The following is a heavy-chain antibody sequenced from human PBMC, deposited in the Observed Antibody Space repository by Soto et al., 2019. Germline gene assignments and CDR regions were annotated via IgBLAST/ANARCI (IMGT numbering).Heavy chain of an antibody. CDR2: ISGSGGST. Sequence: EVQLLESGGGLVQPGGSLSLSCAASGFTFSSYAMSWVRQTPGKGLEWVSAISGSGGSTYYADSVKGRVTVSRDNSKNTLYLQMNSLRAEDTAVYYCAKGDGIDYYYMDVWGKGTTVTVSS. D-gene: IGHD1-20*01. CDR1: GFTFSSYA. V-gene: IGHV3-23*01. J-gene: IGHJ6*03. CDR3: AKGDGIDYYYMDV.